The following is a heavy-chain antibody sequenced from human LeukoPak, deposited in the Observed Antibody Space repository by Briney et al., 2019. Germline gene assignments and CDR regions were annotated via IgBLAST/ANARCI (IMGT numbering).Heavy chain of an antibody. D-gene: IGHD6-6*01. CDR3: ARALQDSSSSYYYYYYMDV. CDR1: GGSISSYY. V-gene: IGHV4-59*01. J-gene: IGHJ6*03. CDR2: IYYSGST. Sequence: PSETLSLTCTVSGGSISSYYWSWIRQPPGKGLERIGYIYYSGSTNYNPSLKSRVTISVDTSKNQFSLKLSSVTAADTAVYYRARALQDSSSSYYYYYYMDVWGKGTTVTVSS.